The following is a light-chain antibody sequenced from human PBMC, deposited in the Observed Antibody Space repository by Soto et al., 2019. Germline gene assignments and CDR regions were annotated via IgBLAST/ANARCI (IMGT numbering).Light chain of an antibody. CDR2: AAS. J-gene: IGKJ4*01. CDR3: QQSYSTLRLT. Sequence: DIQMTQSPSSLSASVGDRVTITCRASQSISSYLNWYQQKPGKAPKLLIYAASSLKSGVPSRFSGGGSGTDVTLTSSTLQPDDFATYYCQQSYSTLRLTFGGGTKVEIK. CDR1: QSISSY. V-gene: IGKV1-39*01.